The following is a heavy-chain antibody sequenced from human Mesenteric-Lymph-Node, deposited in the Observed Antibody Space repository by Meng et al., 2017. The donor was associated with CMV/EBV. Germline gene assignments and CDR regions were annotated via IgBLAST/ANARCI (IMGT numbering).Heavy chain of an antibody. Sequence: SETLSLTCTVSGGSISSSSYYWGWIRQPPGKGLEWIGSIDYSGSTYYNPSLKSRVTISVDTSKNQFSLRLSSVTAADTAVYYCARFNYYASGASAWGQGKPVTVSS. V-gene: IGHV4-39*07. CDR1: GGSISSSSYY. J-gene: IGHJ4*02. D-gene: IGHD3-10*01. CDR3: ARFNYYASGASA. CDR2: IDYSGST.